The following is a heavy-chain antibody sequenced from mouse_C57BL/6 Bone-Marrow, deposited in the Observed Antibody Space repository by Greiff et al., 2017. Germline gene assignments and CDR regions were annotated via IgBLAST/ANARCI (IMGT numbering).Heavy chain of an antibody. V-gene: IGHV1-76*01. D-gene: IGHD2-4*01. Sequence: QVQLQQSGAELVRPGASVKLSCKASGYTFTDYYITWVKQRPGQGLEWIARIYPGSGNTYYNEKFKGKATLTAEKSSSTAYMQLSSLTSEDSAVYCCARGRDDYDEGYWYFDVWGTGTTVTVSS. CDR2: IYPGSGNT. CDR1: GYTFTDYY. CDR3: ARGRDDYDEGYWYFDV. J-gene: IGHJ1*03.